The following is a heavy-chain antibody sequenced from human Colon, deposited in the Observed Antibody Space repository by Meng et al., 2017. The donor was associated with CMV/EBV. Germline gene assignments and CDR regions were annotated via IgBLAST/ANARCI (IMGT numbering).Heavy chain of an antibody. CDR3: ARERRTIYGVTYYYYYYGLDV. CDR1: GFTFSSFD. Sequence: GGSLRLSCAASGFTFSSFDMSWVRQAPGRGLEWVLAISASGGTTYYADSVKGRFTISRDNSKNTLHLQMNGLRAEDTAVYYCARERRTIYGVTYYYYYYGLDVWGQGTTVTVSS. CDR2: ISASGGTT. D-gene: IGHD3-3*01. J-gene: IGHJ6*02. V-gene: IGHV3-23*01.